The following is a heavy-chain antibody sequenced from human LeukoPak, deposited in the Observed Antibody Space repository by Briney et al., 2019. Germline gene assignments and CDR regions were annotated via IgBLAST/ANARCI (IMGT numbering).Heavy chain of an antibody. D-gene: IGHD3-10*01. V-gene: IGHV5-51*01. J-gene: IGHJ4*02. CDR3: ARRAPYGSGSYWYYFDY. CDR1: GYSFTSYW. CDR2: IYPGDSDT. Sequence: GESLKISCKGSGYSFTSYWIGWVGQMPGKGLEWMGIIYPGDSDTRYSPSFQGQVTISADKSISTAYLQWSSLKASDTAMYYCARRAPYGSGSYWYYFDYWGQGTLVTVSS.